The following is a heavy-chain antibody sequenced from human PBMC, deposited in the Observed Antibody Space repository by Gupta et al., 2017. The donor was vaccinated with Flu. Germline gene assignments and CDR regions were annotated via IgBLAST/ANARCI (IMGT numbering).Heavy chain of an antibody. Sequence: YIYYTASPAYNPSLKSRVTISVDTSKNQVFLNLKSVTAADTAVYYCARDGQWQRLALDYWGQGILVTVSS. D-gene: IGHD5-12*01. J-gene: IGHJ4*02. V-gene: IGHV4-31*02. CDR3: ARDGQWQRLALDY. CDR2: IYYTASP.